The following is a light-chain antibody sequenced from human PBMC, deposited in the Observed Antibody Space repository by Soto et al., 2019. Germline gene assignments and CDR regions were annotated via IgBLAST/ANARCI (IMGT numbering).Light chain of an antibody. J-gene: IGLJ2*01. V-gene: IGLV1-44*01. Sequence: QSVLTQPPSASGTPGQRVTISCSGSNSNSGGNTVNWYQQLPGTAPKLLIYSDDQRPSGVPDRFSGSKSGTSGSLAISGLQSEDEADYYCAAWDDSLNGVVFGGGTKLTVL. CDR3: AAWDDSLNGVV. CDR1: NSNSGGNT. CDR2: SDD.